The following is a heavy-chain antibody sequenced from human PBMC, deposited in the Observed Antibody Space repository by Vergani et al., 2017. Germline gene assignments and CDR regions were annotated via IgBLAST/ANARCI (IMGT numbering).Heavy chain of an antibody. CDR1: GGTFSSYA. CDR2: IIPIFGTA. J-gene: IGHJ4*02. D-gene: IGHD3-10*01. V-gene: IGHV1-69*12. Sequence: QVQLVQSGAEVKKPGSSVKVSCKASGGTFSSYAISWVRQAPGQGLEWMGGIIPIFGTANYAQKFQGRVTITADESTSTAYMELGSLRSEDTAVYYCASPQVRVSGSYYAPFDYWGQGTLVTVSS. CDR3: ASPQVRVSGSYYAPFDY.